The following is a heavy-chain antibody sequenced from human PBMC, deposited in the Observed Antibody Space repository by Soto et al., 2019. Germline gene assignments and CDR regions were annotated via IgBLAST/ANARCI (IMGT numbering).Heavy chain of an antibody. D-gene: IGHD3-16*01. Sequence: QVQLVQSGAEVSKPGASVKVSCKASGHTLASYDINWVRQSTGQGLEWMGWMTPDSGDTGYAQKFQGRVTMTWDTSITTAYMELSSLRSDDTAVYYCARDPFYGWFDSWGQGTLVTVSS. V-gene: IGHV1-8*01. J-gene: IGHJ5*01. CDR2: MTPDSGDT. CDR3: ARDPFYGWFDS. CDR1: GHTLASYD.